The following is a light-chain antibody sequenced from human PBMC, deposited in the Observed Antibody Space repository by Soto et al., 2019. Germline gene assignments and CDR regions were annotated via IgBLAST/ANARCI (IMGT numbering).Light chain of an antibody. V-gene: IGLV2-23*02. CDR1: SSDVGSYNL. CDR3: CSYAGSSTLYV. CDR2: EVS. Sequence: QPALTHPASVTGSPLQWSTISCTGTSSDVGSYNLVSWYQQHPGKAPKLMIYEVSKRPSGVSNRFSGSKSGNTASLTISGLQAEDEADYYCCSYAGSSTLYVFGTGTKVTVL. J-gene: IGLJ1*01.